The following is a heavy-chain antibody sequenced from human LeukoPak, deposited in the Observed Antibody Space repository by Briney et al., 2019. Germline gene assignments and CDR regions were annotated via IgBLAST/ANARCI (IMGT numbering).Heavy chain of an antibody. CDR2: VSAYNGNT. Sequence: GASVKVSCKASGYTFTSYGISWVRQAPGQGREWMGWVSAYNGNTNYAQKLQGRVTMTRDTSTSTAYMELRSLRSDDTAVYYCARATRDGYKLARLPDDYWRQGTLVTVSS. CDR3: ARATRDGYKLARLPDDY. V-gene: IGHV1-18*01. D-gene: IGHD5-24*01. CDR1: GYTFTSYG. J-gene: IGHJ4*02.